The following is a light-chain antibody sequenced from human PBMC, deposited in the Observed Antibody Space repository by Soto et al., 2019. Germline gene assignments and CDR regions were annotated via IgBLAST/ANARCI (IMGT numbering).Light chain of an antibody. Sequence: DIVMTQSPLSLPVTPGEPASISCRSSQSLLHSNGYNYLDWYLQKPGQSPQLLIYLGSNRASGVPDRFSGSGSGTDSTLKISRVEAEDVGVYYCMQALQTPATFGQGTKLEIK. CDR2: LGS. CDR1: QSLLHSNGYNY. J-gene: IGKJ2*01. CDR3: MQALQTPAT. V-gene: IGKV2-28*01.